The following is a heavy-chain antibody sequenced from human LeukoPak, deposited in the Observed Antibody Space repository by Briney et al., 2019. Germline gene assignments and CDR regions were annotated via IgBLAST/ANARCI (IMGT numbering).Heavy chain of an antibody. Sequence: GGSLRLSCAASGFTFSSCAMSWVRQAPGKGLEWVSAISGSGGSTYYADSVKGRFTISRDNSKNTLYLQMNSLRAEDTAVYYCAKGRGRIAAAGLDAFDIWGQGTMVTVSS. CDR3: AKGRGRIAAAGLDAFDI. CDR2: ISGSGGST. D-gene: IGHD6-13*01. V-gene: IGHV3-23*01. J-gene: IGHJ3*02. CDR1: GFTFSSCA.